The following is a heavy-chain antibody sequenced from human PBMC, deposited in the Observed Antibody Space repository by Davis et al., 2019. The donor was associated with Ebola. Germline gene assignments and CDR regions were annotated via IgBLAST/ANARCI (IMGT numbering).Heavy chain of an antibody. CDR1: GYTFTSYY. Sequence: ASVKVSCKASGYTFTSYYMHWVRQAPGQGLEWMGIINPSSGSTSYAQKFQGRVTMTTDTSTSTAYMELRSLRSDDTAVYYCARDGQQLAQGDYVPFDYWGQGTLVTVSS. D-gene: IGHD6-13*01. J-gene: IGHJ4*02. V-gene: IGHV1-46*01. CDR3: ARDGQQLAQGDYVPFDY. CDR2: INPSSGST.